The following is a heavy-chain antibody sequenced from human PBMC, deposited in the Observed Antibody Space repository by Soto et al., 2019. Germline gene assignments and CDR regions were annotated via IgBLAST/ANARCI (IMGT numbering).Heavy chain of an antibody. J-gene: IGHJ4*02. D-gene: IGHD1-1*01. CDR3: ARTLIQYNYDY. CDR1: GGSISSSSYY. Sequence: SETLSLTCTVSGGSISSSSYYWGWIRQPPGKGLEWIGSIYYSGSTYYNPSLKSRVTISVDTSKNQFSLKLSSVTAADTAVYYYARTLIQYNYDYWGQGTLVTVSS. CDR2: IYYSGST. V-gene: IGHV4-39*01.